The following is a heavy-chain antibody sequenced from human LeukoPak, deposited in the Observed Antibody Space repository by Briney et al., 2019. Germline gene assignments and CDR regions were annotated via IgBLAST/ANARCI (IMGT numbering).Heavy chain of an antibody. CDR2: IYSGGYT. D-gene: IGHD6-19*01. J-gene: IGHJ4*02. Sequence: GGSLRLSCAASGFTVNNNYMSWVRQAPGRGLEWVSVIYSGGYTYYAGSVKGRFTISRDNAKNSLYLQMNSLRAEDTAVYYCAKEVAGSGSYWGQGTLVTVSS. CDR3: AKEVAGSGSY. CDR1: GFTVNNNY. V-gene: IGHV3-53*01.